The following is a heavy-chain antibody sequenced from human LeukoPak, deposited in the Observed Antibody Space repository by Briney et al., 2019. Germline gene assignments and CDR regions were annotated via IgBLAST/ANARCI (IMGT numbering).Heavy chain of an antibody. Sequence: PSETLSLTCTVSGGSISSSSYYWGWIRQPPGKGLEWIGSIYYSGSTYYNPSLKSRVTISVDTSKNQFSLKLSSVTAADTAVYYCQLWLPDGVGPWGQGTLVTVSS. CDR3: QLWLPDGVGP. J-gene: IGHJ5*02. CDR2: IYYSGST. D-gene: IGHD5-18*01. V-gene: IGHV4-39*07. CDR1: GGSISSSSYY.